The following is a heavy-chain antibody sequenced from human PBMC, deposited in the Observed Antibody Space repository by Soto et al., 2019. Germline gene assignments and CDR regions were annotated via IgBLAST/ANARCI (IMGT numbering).Heavy chain of an antibody. CDR3: ARAAMTTRTSSSGMDA. CDR1: GYTFTSYG. CDR2: ISAYNGNT. Sequence: ASVKVSCKASGYTFTSYGISWVRQAPGQGLEWMGWISAYNGNTNYAQKLHGRVTMTTDTSTSTAYMELRSLRSDDTAVYYCARAAMTTRTSSSGMDACGQETTLTVSS. J-gene: IGHJ6*02. V-gene: IGHV1-18*01.